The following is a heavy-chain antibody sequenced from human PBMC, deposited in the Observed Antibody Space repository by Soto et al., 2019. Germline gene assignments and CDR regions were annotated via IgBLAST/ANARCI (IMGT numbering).Heavy chain of an antibody. CDR2: IYYSGST. D-gene: IGHD1-26*01. J-gene: IGHJ4*02. V-gene: IGHV4-61*01. CDR1: GVSVSSGSYY. Sequence: SETLSLTCTVSGVSVSSGSYYWSWIRQPPGKGLEWIGYIYYSGSTNYNPSLKSRVTISADTSKNQFSLKLSSVTAADTAIYYRTREVRVGASSRIDCWGQGTLVTVSS. CDR3: TREVRVGASSRIDC.